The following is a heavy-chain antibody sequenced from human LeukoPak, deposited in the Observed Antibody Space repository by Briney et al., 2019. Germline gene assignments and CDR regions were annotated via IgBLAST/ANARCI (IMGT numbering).Heavy chain of an antibody. D-gene: IGHD6-19*01. J-gene: IGHJ4*02. CDR1: ESPFKTAW. V-gene: IGHV3-15*01. Sequence: PGGSLNLSCPVSESPFKTAWMTWSRQPPGKGLEWVGRFKRNADGGTAHYAASVKAPFTITIDDSKNTLYLQMNSLLTEDSAVYYCTTGLISGWYEYYFEYWGQGSLVTVS. CDR3: TTGLISGWYEYYFEY. CDR2: FKRNADGGTA.